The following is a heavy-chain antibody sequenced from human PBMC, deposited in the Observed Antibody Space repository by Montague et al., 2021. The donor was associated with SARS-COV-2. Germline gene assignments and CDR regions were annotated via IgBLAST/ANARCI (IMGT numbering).Heavy chain of an antibody. CDR2: IYYTGNT. CDR3: ARLKRYFDSSGSPSAFDF. D-gene: IGHD3-22*01. CDR1: GGSITNNIDY. V-gene: IGHV4-39*02. Sequence: SETLSSTCTVSGGSITNNIDYWSWIRQPPGKGLEWIGSIYYTGNTYYNPSLTSRVTISVVTSKNHFTLKLRSVTAAETAVYYCARLKRYFDSSGSPSAFDFWGQGTKVTVSS. J-gene: IGHJ3*01.